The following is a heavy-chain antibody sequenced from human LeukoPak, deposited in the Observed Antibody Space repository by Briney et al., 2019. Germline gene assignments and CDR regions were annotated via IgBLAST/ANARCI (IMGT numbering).Heavy chain of an antibody. D-gene: IGHD4-17*01. V-gene: IGHV1-46*01. Sequence: ASVKVSCKASGYTFTGYYMHWVRQAPGQGLEWMGIINPSGGSTSYAQKFQGRVTMARDMSTSTVYMELSSLRSEDTAVYYCARDDYGEGFFDYWGQGTLVTVSS. J-gene: IGHJ4*02. CDR3: ARDDYGEGFFDY. CDR2: INPSGGST. CDR1: GYTFTGYY.